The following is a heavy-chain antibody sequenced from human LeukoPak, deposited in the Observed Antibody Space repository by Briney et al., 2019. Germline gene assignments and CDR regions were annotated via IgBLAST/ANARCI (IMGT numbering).Heavy chain of an antibody. D-gene: IGHD3-9*01. CDR1: GFTFSSYE. CDR3: ARDTYDILTGYYKWAFDI. V-gene: IGHV3-48*03. J-gene: IGHJ3*02. CDR2: ISSGGSTV. Sequence: PGGSLRLSCAASGFTFSSYEMNWVRQAPGKGLEWVSYISSGGSTVYYADSVRGRFTISRDNAKNSLYLQMNSLRAEDTAVYYCARDTYDILTGYYKWAFDIWGQGTMVTVSS.